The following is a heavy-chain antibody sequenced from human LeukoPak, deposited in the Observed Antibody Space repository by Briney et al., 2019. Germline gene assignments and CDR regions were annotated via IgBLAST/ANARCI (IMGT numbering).Heavy chain of an antibody. D-gene: IGHD3-22*01. V-gene: IGHV3-23*01. CDR1: GFTFSSYA. J-gene: IGHJ4*02. Sequence: GASLRLSSSASGFTFSSYAMSWVRQAPGKGLEWDSAISGSGGSTYYADSVKGRFTISRDNSKNTLYLQMNSLRAEDTAVYYCAKDRGYYDSSGLDYWGQGTLVTVYS. CDR2: ISGSGGST. CDR3: AKDRGYYDSSGLDY.